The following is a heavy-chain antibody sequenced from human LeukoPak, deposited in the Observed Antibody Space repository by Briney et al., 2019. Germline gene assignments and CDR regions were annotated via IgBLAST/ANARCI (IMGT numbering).Heavy chain of an antibody. CDR3: ARDQIAVARRNYYYYGMGV. V-gene: IGHV1-2*02. Sequence: ASVKVSCKASGYTFTGYYMHWVRQAPGQGLEWMGWINPNSGGTNYAQKFQGRVTMTRDTSISTAYMELSRLRSDDTAVYYCARDQIAVARRNYYYYGMGVWGQGTTVTVSS. CDR2: INPNSGGT. J-gene: IGHJ6*02. D-gene: IGHD6-19*01. CDR1: GYTFTGYY.